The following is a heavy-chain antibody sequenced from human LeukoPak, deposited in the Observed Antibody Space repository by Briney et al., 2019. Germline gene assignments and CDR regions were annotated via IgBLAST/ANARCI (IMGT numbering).Heavy chain of an antibody. D-gene: IGHD2-2*01. J-gene: IGHJ4*02. V-gene: IGHV1-69*13. Sequence: ASVKVSCKASGGTFSSYAISWVRQAPGQGLEWMGGIIPIFGTANYAQKFQGRVTITADESTSTAYMELSSLRSEDTAVYYCAREGLRQNCSSTSCYPRLFDYWGQGTLVTVSS. CDR2: IIPIFGTA. CDR1: GGTFSSYA. CDR3: AREGLRQNCSSTSCYPRLFDY.